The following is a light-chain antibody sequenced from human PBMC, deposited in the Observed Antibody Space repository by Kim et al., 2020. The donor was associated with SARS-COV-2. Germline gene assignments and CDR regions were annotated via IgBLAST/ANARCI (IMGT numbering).Light chain of an antibody. J-gene: IGLJ3*02. CDR1: RSNIGTYA. CDR3: ESWDDTLNIPV. V-gene: IGLV1-44*01. CDR2: RNN. Sequence: GQRVTISCSGSRSNIGTYALNWYQQIPGTAPKLLIYRNNQRPSGVPDRFSGSKSGTSGSLTISGLQSVDEGDYYCESWDDTLNIPVFGGGTQLTVL.